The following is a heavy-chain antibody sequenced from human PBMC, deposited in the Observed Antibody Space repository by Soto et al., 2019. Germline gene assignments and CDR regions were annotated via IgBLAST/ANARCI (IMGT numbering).Heavy chain of an antibody. D-gene: IGHD3-10*01. V-gene: IGHV4-39*01. CDR1: GGSISSSSYY. CDR2: IYYSGST. J-gene: IGHJ6*03. Sequence: SETLSLTCTVSGGSISSSSYYWGWIRQPPGKGLEWIGSIYYSGSTYYNPSLKSRVTISVDTSKNQSSLKLSSVTAADTAVYYCARLNYYGSGSYYKTPYYYYMDVWGKGTTVTVSS. CDR3: ARLNYYGSGSYYKTPYYYYMDV.